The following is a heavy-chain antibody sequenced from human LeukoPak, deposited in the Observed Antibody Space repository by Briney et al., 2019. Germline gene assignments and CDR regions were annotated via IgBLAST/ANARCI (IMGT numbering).Heavy chain of an antibody. D-gene: IGHD1-26*01. CDR3: ARGGSGSPTSDAFDI. CDR1: GGSISSYY. Sequence: SETLSLTCTVSGGSISSYYWSWIRQPPGKGLEWIGYIYYSGSTNYNPSLKSRVTISVDMSKNQFSLKLSSVTAADTAVYYCARGGSGSPTSDAFDIWGQGTMVTVSS. J-gene: IGHJ3*02. CDR2: IYYSGST. V-gene: IGHV4-59*01.